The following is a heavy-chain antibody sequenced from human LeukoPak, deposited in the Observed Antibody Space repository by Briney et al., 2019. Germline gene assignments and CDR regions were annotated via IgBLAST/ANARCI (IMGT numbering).Heavy chain of an antibody. J-gene: IGHJ4*02. CDR2: INPNRGGT. Sequence: ASVEVSCKASGYPFTGCHIHWVRQAPGQGLEWMGSINPNRGGTNSAQSFQGRVTLTRDTSTSTPYMELSRLRSDDTAVYYCARDPTTSWFFKFDHWGQGTLVTVSS. CDR1: GYPFTGCH. V-gene: IGHV1-2*02. D-gene: IGHD3-10*01. CDR3: ARDPTTSWFFKFDH.